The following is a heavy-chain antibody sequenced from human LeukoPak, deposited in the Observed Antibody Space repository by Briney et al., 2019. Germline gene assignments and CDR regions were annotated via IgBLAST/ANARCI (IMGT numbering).Heavy chain of an antibody. J-gene: IGHJ4*02. CDR2: ISGSSSYI. V-gene: IGHV3-21*01. D-gene: IGHD3-10*01. CDR1: GFTFSTYN. Sequence: TGGSLRLSCAASGFTFSTYNMNWVRQAPGKGLEWVSSISGSSSYIYYADSVKGQFSISRDNAKNSLYLQMNSLRAEDTAVYYCARDQAGSGHYADYWGQGTLVTVSS. CDR3: ARDQAGSGHYADY.